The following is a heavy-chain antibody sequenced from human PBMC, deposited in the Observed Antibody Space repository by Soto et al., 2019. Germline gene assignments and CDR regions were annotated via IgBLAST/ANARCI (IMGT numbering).Heavy chain of an antibody. V-gene: IGHV4-31*03. Sequence: KPXETLSLTCTVSGCSISSGGYYWSWIRQHPGKGLEWIGYIYYSGSTYYNPSLKSRVTISVDTSKNQFSLKLSSVTAADTAVYYCARDRRFNGGSKLDYWGQGTLVTVSS. CDR3: ARDRRFNGGSKLDY. CDR2: IYYSGST. J-gene: IGHJ4*02. CDR1: GCSISSGGYY.